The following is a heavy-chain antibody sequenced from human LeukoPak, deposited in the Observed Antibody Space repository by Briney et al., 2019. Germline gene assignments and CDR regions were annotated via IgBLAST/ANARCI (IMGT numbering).Heavy chain of an antibody. Sequence: SETLSLTCTVSGYSISSGYYWGWIRQPPGKELEWIGSIYHSGSTYYNPSLKSRVTISVDTSKNQFSLKLSSVTAADTAVYYCARDKKNGYFDPWGQGTMVTVSS. V-gene: IGHV4-38-2*02. CDR3: ARDKKNGYFDP. CDR2: IYHSGST. J-gene: IGHJ5*02. CDR1: GYSISSGYY. D-gene: IGHD2-2*03.